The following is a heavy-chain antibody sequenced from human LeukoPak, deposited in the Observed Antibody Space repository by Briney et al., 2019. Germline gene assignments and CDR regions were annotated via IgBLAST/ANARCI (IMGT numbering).Heavy chain of an antibody. CDR1: GYSFTTYD. CDR2: MRPKKSDT. V-gene: IGHV1-8*01. Sequence: ASVKVSCKASGYSFTTYDINWVRQAPGQGLEWMGWMRPKKSDTGYARKFQDRVTLTWNISTDTAYMELNSLTSEDTAVYFCAGSPPEDTSSGYWGQGTLVTVSS. CDR3: AGSPPEDTSSGY. J-gene: IGHJ4*02. D-gene: IGHD3-22*01.